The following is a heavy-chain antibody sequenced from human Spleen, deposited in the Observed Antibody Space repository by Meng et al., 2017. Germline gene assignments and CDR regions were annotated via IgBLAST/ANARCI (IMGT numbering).Heavy chain of an antibody. CDR1: GGSITSGSYY. CDR2: IYYSGTT. J-gene: IGHJ5*02. D-gene: IGHD3-10*01. V-gene: IGHV4-31*03. Sequence: QVLVQEAGPGLVKPSQTLSLTCTASGGSITSGSYYWSWIRQHPGKGLEWIGYIYYSGTTFYNPSLKSRITISLDTSKNQFSLNLNSVTAADTAVYYCVRVTRVWRGWFDPWGQGNLITVSS. CDR3: VRVTRVWRGWFDP.